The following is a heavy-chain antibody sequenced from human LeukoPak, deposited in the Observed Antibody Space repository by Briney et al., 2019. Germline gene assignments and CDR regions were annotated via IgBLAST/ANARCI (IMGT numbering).Heavy chain of an antibody. CDR2: IYYSGST. J-gene: IGHJ4*02. CDR1: GGXISSFY. CDR3: ARYCSGGSCFSKAFDY. D-gene: IGHD2-15*01. Sequence: SETLSLTCSVSGGXISSFYCSWIRQPPGKGLEWIGYIYYSGSTYYNPSLKSRVTISVDTSKNQISLNLRSVTAADTAVYYCARYCSGGSCFSKAFDYWGQGTLVTVSS. V-gene: IGHV4-59*01.